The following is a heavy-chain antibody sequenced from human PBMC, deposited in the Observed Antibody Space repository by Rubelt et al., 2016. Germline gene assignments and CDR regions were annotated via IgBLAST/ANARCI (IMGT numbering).Heavy chain of an antibody. V-gene: IGHV1-18*01. D-gene: IGHD4-11*01. J-gene: IGHJ3*02. CDR1: GYTFTSYG. CDR2: ISAYNGTP. CDR3: ARGARRYSMDPRNAFDI. Sequence: QVQLVQSGAEVKKPGVSVKVSCKASGYTFTSYGISWVRQAPGQGLEWMGWISAYNGTPNYAQKLQGRVTMTKDTATSTAYMGLRSLMSDDTAVYYCARGARRYSMDPRNAFDIWGQGTMVTVSS.